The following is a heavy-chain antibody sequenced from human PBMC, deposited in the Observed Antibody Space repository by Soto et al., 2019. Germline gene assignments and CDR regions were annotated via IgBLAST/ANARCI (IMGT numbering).Heavy chain of an antibody. CDR2: IKSKTDGGTT. Sequence: GGSLRLSCAASGFTFSSYGMNWVRQAPGKGLEWVGRIKSKTDGGTTDYAAPVKGRFTISRDDSKNTLSLQMNSLKTEDTAVYYCASRTVMGMYYFDYWGRGTLVTVSS. J-gene: IGHJ4*02. CDR3: ASRTVMGMYYFDY. V-gene: IGHV3-15*07. D-gene: IGHD5-18*01. CDR1: GFTFSSYG.